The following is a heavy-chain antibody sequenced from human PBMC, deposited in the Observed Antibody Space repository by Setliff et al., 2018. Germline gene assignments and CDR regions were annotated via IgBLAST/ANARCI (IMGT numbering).Heavy chain of an antibody. J-gene: IGHJ4*02. CDR2: IYHSGSS. Sequence: PSETLSLTCTVSGGSISSMSYYWGWIRQPPGKGLEWIGSIYHSGSSYYNPSFKSRVTISVDTSKNQFSLRLTSVTAADTASYFCARQGGRLFDNWGQGTLVTVSS. V-gene: IGHV4-39*01. CDR1: GGSISSMSYY. CDR3: ARQGGRLFDN.